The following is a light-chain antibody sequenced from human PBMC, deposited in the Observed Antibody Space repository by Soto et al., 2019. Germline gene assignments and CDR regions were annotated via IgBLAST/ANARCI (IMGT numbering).Light chain of an antibody. CDR1: SSNIGAGYD. CDR3: QSYDSSLRAYV. CDR2: GNS. J-gene: IGLJ1*01. V-gene: IGLV1-40*01. Sequence: QSVLTQPPSVSGAPGQRVTISCTGSSSNIGAGYDVHWYQQLPGTAPKLLIYGNSNRPSGVPDRFSGSKSGTSASLAITGLQAEDDSDYYCQSYDSSLRAYVFPTGTKVTVL.